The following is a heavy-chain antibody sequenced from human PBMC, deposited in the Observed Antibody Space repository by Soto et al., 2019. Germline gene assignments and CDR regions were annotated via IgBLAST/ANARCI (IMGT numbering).Heavy chain of an antibody. CDR2: VIPIFGTA. CDR3: XXXXXXXXYXPFDY. CDR1: GGTFSSYA. V-gene: IGHV1-69*05. Sequence: QVQLVQSGAEVKKPGSSVKVSCKASGGTFSSYAISWVRQAPGQGLEWMGGVIPIFGTANYAQKFQSRGTXXXXXXXXXXXXXXXXXXXXXXXXXXXXXXXXXXXYXPFDYWGQGTLVTVSS. J-gene: IGHJ4*02.